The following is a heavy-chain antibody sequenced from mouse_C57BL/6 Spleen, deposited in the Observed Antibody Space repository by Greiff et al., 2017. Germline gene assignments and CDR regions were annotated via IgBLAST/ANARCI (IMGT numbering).Heavy chain of an antibody. V-gene: IGHV1-82*01. Sequence: QVQLQQSGPELVKPGASVKISCKASGYAFSSSWMNWVKQRPGKGLGWIGRIYPGDGDTNYNGKFKGKATLTADKSSSTAYMQLSSLPSEDSAVYFCARSGGGYYSFAYWGQGTLVTVSA. CDR3: ARSGGGYYSFAY. CDR2: IYPGDGDT. J-gene: IGHJ3*01. CDR1: GYAFSSSW. D-gene: IGHD2-3*01.